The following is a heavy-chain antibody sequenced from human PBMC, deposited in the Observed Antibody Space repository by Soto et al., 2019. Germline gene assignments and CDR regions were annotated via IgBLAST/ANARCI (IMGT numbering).Heavy chain of an antibody. J-gene: IGHJ4*02. V-gene: IGHV3-74*01. CDR3: ARYYYKYYDSSGYYRSPAY. D-gene: IGHD3-22*01. CDR1: GFAFSTVV. CDR2: INSDGSDT. Sequence: HPGGTLRLSCAASGFAFSTVVMHWVRQAPGKGLVWVSRINSDGSDTRYADSVKGRFTISRANTRNTLLLQMNSLRAEETAVYYCARYYYKYYDSSGYYRSPAYWGEGTLVTVSS.